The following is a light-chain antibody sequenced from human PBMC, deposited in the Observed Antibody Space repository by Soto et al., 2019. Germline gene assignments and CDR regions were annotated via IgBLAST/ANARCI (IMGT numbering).Light chain of an antibody. V-gene: IGLV2-11*01. J-gene: IGLJ3*02. CDR2: DVS. CDR3: AAWDDGLNGWL. CDR1: SSDVGAYNY. Sequence: QSALTQPRSVSGSPGQSVTISCTGTSSDVGAYNYVSWYQQHPGKAPKLMIYDVSKRPSGVPDRFSGSKSGNTASLTISGLQAEDEADYYCAAWDDGLNGWLFGGGTKLTVL.